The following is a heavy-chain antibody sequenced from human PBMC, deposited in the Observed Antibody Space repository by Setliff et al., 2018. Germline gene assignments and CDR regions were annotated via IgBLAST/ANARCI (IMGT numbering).Heavy chain of an antibody. Sequence: SETLSLTCAVSGDSISSRRNYWGWFRQPAGKELEWIGQIYTSWSTNYNPSLKSRVTISLDTSKNQLSLSLTSVTAEDTAVYYCARMSGFQYIDVWDKGTTVTVSS. CDR2: IYTSWST. D-gene: IGHD3-3*01. CDR1: GDSISSRRNY. CDR3: ARMSGFQYIDV. V-gene: IGHV4-61*09. J-gene: IGHJ6*03.